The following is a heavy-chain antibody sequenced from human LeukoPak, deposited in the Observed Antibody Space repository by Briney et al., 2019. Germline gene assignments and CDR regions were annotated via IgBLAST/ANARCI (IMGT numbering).Heavy chain of an antibody. CDR3: AELGITMIGGV. CDR1: GFTFDDYA. D-gene: IGHD3-10*02. Sequence: GGSLRLSCAASGFTFDDYAMHWVRQTPGKGLEWVSGISWNSGSIGYADSVKGRFTISRDNAKNSLYLQMNSLRAEDTAVYYCAELGITMIGGVWGKGTTVTISS. V-gene: IGHV3-9*01. CDR2: ISWNSGSI. J-gene: IGHJ6*04.